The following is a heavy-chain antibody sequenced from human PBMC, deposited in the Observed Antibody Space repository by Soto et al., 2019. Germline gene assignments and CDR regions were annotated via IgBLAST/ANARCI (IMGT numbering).Heavy chain of an antibody. Sequence: PSVKVSCKASGYTFTSYGISWVRQAPGQGLEWMGWISAYNGNTNYAQKLQGRVTMTTDTSTSTAYMELRSLRSDDTAVYYCAQISSSSAYYYYGMDVWGQGTTVTVSS. J-gene: IGHJ6*02. CDR1: GYTFTSYG. D-gene: IGHD6-6*01. V-gene: IGHV1-18*04. CDR2: ISAYNGNT. CDR3: AQISSSSAYYYYGMDV.